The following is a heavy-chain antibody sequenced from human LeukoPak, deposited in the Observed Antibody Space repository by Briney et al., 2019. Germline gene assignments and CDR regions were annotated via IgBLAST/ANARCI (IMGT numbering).Heavy chain of an antibody. CDR1: GGSISSSSYY. CDR3: ARDRRGINI. CDR2: IYYSGST. V-gene: IGHV4-39*07. D-gene: IGHD2-21*01. Sequence: SETLSLTCTVSGGSISSSSYYWGWIRQPPGKGLEWIGSIYYSGSTYYNPSLKSRVTISVDTSKNQFSLKLSSVTAADTAVYYCARDRRGINIWGQGTMVTVSS. J-gene: IGHJ3*02.